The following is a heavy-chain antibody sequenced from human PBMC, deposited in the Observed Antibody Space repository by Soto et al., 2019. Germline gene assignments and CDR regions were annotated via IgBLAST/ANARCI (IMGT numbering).Heavy chain of an antibody. Sequence: AWMSWVRQAPGKGLEWVGRIKSKTDGGTTDYAAPVKGRFTISRDDSKNTLYLQMNSLKTEDTAVYYCTSQLEYCSGGSCYRRDYWGQGTLVTVSS. D-gene: IGHD2-15*01. CDR1: AW. CDR2: IKSKTDGGTT. CDR3: TSQLEYCSGGSCYRRDY. V-gene: IGHV3-15*01. J-gene: IGHJ4*02.